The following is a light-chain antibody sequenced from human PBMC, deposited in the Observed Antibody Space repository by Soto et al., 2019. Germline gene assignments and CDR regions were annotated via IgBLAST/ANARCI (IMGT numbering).Light chain of an antibody. CDR2: DVS. CDR3: CSYAGSPYV. V-gene: IGLV2-11*01. J-gene: IGLJ1*01. CDR1: SSDVGDYNY. Sequence: QPALTQPRSVSGSPGQSVAISCTGTSSDVGDYNYVSWYQQHPGKAPKVMIYDVSKRPSGVPDRFSGSKSGNTASLTISGLQAEDEADYYCCSYAGSPYVFGTGTKVTV.